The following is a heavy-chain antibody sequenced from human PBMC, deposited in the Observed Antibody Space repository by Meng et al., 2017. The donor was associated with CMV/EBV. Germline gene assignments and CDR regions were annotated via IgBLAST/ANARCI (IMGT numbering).Heavy chain of an antibody. Sequence: GPSQRGGAGLLKPSEPLSLTCVVYGGSFSGYYWSWIRQPPGKGLEWIGEINHSGSTNYNPSLKSRVTISVDTSKNQFSLKLSSVAAADTAVYYCARGRGVGDYVWGSYRSRGVYFDYWGQGTLVTVSS. J-gene: IGHJ4*02. CDR3: ARGRGVGDYVWGSYRSRGVYFDY. V-gene: IGHV4-34*01. CDR1: GGSFSGYY. D-gene: IGHD3-16*02. CDR2: INHSGST.